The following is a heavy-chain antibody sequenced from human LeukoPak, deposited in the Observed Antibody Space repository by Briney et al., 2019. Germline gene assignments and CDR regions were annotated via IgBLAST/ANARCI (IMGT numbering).Heavy chain of an antibody. CDR3: AAGGGCSYADFDY. CDR2: IYYSGST. V-gene: IGHV4-61*01. Sequence: SETLSLTCTVSGGSVSSGSYYWSWIRQPPGKGLEWIGYIYYSGSTNYNPSLKSRVTISVDTSKNQFSLKLSSVTAADTAVYYCAAGGGCSYADFDYWGQGTLVTVSS. J-gene: IGHJ4*02. D-gene: IGHD5-18*01. CDR1: GGSVSSGSYY.